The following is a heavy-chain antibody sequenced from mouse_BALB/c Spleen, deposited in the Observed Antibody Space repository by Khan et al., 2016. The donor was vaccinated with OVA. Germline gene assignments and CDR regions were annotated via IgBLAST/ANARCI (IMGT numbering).Heavy chain of an antibody. CDR3: SRRTTRYAIVY. CDR1: GYTFTSNT. CDR2: INPRSGYT. Sequence: QVQLKQSGAELARPGASVKMSCEASGYTFTSNTMHWVKQRPGQGLEWIGYINPRSGYTNYNQKFKDKATLTADKSSSTAYMQLSSLTSEDSAVYYLSRRTTRYAIVYWGQGTSVIVSS. J-gene: IGHJ4*01. V-gene: IGHV1-4*01. D-gene: IGHD2-14*01.